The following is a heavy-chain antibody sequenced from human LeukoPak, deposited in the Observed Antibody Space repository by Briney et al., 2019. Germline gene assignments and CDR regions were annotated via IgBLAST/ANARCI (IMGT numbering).Heavy chain of an antibody. CDR3: ARNRDEKAGIAAFYYYYYMDV. CDR1: GGSFSGYY. J-gene: IGHJ6*03. V-gene: IGHV4-34*01. CDR2: INHSGST. D-gene: IGHD6-13*01. Sequence: SETLSLTXAVYGGSFSGYYWSWIRQPPGKGLEWIGEINHSGSTNYNPSLKSRVTISVDTSKNQFSLKLSSVTAADSAVYYCARNRDEKAGIAAFYYYYYMDVWGKGTTVTVSS.